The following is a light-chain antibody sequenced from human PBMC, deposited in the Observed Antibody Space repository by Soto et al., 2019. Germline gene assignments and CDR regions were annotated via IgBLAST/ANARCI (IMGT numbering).Light chain of an antibody. J-gene: IGKJ5*01. CDR3: QQYNNWSRIT. CDR1: QSVSSN. V-gene: IGKV3-15*01. Sequence: EIVMTQSPATLSVSPGERATLSCRASQSVSSNLAWYQQKPGQAPRLLIYGASTRATGIPARFSGSGSGTEFTLTISSLQSEDFAVYYCQQYNNWSRITFGHGKRLEIK. CDR2: GAS.